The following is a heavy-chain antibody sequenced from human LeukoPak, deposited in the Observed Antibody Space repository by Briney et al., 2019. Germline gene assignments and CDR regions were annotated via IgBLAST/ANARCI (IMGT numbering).Heavy chain of an antibody. CDR3: ARGVNMIRGIIIMPFDY. J-gene: IGHJ4*02. CDR1: GFTFSSYE. Sequence: GGSLRLSCAASGFTFSSYEMNWVRQAPGKGLEWVSYISSSGSTIYYADSAKGRFTISRDNAKNSLYLQMNSLRAEDTALYYCARGVNMIRGIIIMPFDYWGQGTLVTVSS. D-gene: IGHD3-10*01. CDR2: ISSSGSTI. V-gene: IGHV3-48*03.